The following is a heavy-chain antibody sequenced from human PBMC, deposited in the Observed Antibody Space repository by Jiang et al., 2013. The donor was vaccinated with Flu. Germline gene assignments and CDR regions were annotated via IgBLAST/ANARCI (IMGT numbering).Heavy chain of an antibody. CDR1: GGSISTYY. J-gene: IGHJ4*02. CDR2: VYFSGST. Sequence: LLKPSETLSLTCTVSGGSISTYYWSWIRQPPGKGLEWIGYVYFSGSTNYNPSLKSRVTISVDTSKNHFSLKLSSVTAADTAFYYCARAGSGYSFDYWGQGTLVTVSS. D-gene: IGHD3-22*01. V-gene: IGHV4-59*01. CDR3: ARAGSGYSFDY.